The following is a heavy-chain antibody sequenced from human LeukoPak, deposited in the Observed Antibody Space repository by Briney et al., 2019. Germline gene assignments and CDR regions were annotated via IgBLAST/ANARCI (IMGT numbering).Heavy chain of an antibody. CDR1: GYTFTSYD. CDR3: ARGPPYSSSSMDI. J-gene: IGHJ3*02. Sequence: ASVKVSCKASGYTFTSYDINWVRQAPGQGLEWMGWMNPNRVNTGYAQKFQGRVTITTNTSISTAYMELSSLRSEDTAVYYCARGPPYSSSSMDIWGQGTMVTVSS. D-gene: IGHD6-6*01. CDR2: MNPNRVNT. V-gene: IGHV1-8*03.